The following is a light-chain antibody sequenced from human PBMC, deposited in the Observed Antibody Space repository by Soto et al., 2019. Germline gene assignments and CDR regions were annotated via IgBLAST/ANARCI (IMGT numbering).Light chain of an antibody. CDR1: QSVSSAN. Sequence: EVVLKQSPGALSLSTGERATLSCRASQSVSSANVAWYQQKPGQAPRLLIYGASKRATGIPDRFSGSGSGTDFTLTISRLEPEDFAVYYCQQRSNWPLTFGG. V-gene: IGKV3D-20*02. CDR2: GAS. CDR3: QQRSNWPLT. J-gene: IGKJ4*01.